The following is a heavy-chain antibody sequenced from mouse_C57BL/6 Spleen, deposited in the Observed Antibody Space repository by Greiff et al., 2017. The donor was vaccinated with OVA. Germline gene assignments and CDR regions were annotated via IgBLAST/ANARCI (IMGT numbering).Heavy chain of an antibody. CDR2: IYPGNSDT. J-gene: IGHJ4*01. D-gene: IGHD1-1*02. V-gene: IGHV1-5*01. Sequence: VHVKQSGTVLARPGASVKMSCKTSGYTFTSYWMHWVKQRPGQGLEWIGAIYPGNSDTSFNQKFKGKAKLTAVTSASTAYMELSSLTNEDSAVYYCTRPLWSYYAMDYWGQGTSVTVSS. CDR3: TRPLWSYYAMDY. CDR1: GYTFTSYW.